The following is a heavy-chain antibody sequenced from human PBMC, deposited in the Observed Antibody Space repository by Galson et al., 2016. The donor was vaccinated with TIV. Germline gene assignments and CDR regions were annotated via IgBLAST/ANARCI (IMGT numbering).Heavy chain of an antibody. CDR1: GGSISNGDHY. CDR3: ARDAGKYYHACDI. Sequence: LSLTCSVFGGSISNGDHYWSWIRQSPGKGLEWIGNIHYSGSTNLNPSLRSRLTMSVDRSRNLFSLNLYSVTAADTAVYYCARDAGKYYHACDIWGQGTMVAVSS. V-gene: IGHV4-30-4*01. J-gene: IGHJ3*02. CDR2: IHYSGST. D-gene: IGHD1-14*01.